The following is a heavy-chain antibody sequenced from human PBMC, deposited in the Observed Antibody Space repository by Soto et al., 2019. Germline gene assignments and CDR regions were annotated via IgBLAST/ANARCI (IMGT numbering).Heavy chain of an antibody. Sequence: KVSCKASGYTFTGYYMHWVRQAPGQGLEWMGWINPNSGGTNYAQKFQDWVTMTRDTSISTAYMELSRLRSDDTAVYYCASSRGTGTYPHDFQPWGQGTLVTVSS. J-gene: IGHJ1*01. CDR3: ASSRGTGTYPHDFQP. D-gene: IGHD1-26*01. CDR1: GYTFTGYY. V-gene: IGHV1-2*04. CDR2: INPNSGGT.